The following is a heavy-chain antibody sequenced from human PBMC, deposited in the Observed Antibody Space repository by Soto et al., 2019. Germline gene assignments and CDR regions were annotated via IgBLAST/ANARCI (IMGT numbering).Heavy chain of an antibody. CDR3: ARGRAAAVNDY. CDR1: GGSISGYY. V-gene: IGHV4-34*01. Sequence: SENLSLTCTVSGGSISGYYWSWIRQPPGKGLEWIGEINHSGSTNYNPSLKSRVTISVDTSKNQFSLKLSSVTAADTAVYYCARGRAAAVNDYWGQGTLVTVSS. CDR2: INHSGST. D-gene: IGHD6-13*01. J-gene: IGHJ4*02.